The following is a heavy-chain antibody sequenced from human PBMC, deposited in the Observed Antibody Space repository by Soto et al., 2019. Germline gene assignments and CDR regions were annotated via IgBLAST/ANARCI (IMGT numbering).Heavy chain of an antibody. CDR3: ARDPSSRGLLYYYYGMDV. Sequence: QVQLVQSGAEVKKPGASVKVSCKASGYTFTSYGISWVRQAPGQGLEWMGWISAYNGNSNYAQKLQGRVTMTTDTSTSTAYMELRSLRSDDTAVYYCARDPSSRGLLYYYYGMDVWGQGTTVTVSS. D-gene: IGHD2-15*01. V-gene: IGHV1-18*01. J-gene: IGHJ6*02. CDR2: ISAYNGNS. CDR1: GYTFTSYG.